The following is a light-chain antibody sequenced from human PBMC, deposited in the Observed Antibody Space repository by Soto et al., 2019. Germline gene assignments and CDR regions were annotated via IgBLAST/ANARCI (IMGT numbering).Light chain of an antibody. CDR2: DVS. Sequence: QSVLTQPASVSGSPGQSITISCTGTSSDIDAYNYVSWYQQHPGKAPKLMIFDVSNRPSGVSNRFSGSKSGNTASLTISGLQSEDEAEYYCGSYTTSSNYVFGAGTKVTVL. CDR1: SSDIDAYNY. V-gene: IGLV2-14*01. J-gene: IGLJ1*01. CDR3: GSYTTSSNYV.